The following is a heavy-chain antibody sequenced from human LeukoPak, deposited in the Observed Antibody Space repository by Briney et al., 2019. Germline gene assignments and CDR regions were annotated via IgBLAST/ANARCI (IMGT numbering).Heavy chain of an antibody. CDR1: GFTVSSTY. CDR2: ISNNGGYT. CDR3: AKQLGYCSDGSCYFPY. J-gene: IGHJ4*02. Sequence: GGSLRLSCAASGFTVSSTYMSWVRQAPGKGLEWVSAISNNGGYTYYADSVQGRFTISRDNSKSTLCLQMNSLRAEDTAVYYCAKQLGYCSDGSCYFPYWGQGTLVTVSS. V-gene: IGHV3-23*01. D-gene: IGHD2-15*01.